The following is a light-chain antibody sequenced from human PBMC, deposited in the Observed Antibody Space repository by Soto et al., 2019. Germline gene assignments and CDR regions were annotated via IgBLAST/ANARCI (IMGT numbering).Light chain of an antibody. CDR1: GSNIGAGYD. J-gene: IGLJ1*01. CDR3: QSYDSSLSGYV. V-gene: IGLV1-40*01. Sequence: QSVLTQPPSVSGAPGQRVTISCTGSGSNIGAGYDVHWYQQLPGTAPKLLIFANINRPSGVPDRFSGSKSGTSASLAITGLRAEYEADYYCQSYDSSLSGYVFGTGTKLTVL. CDR2: ANI.